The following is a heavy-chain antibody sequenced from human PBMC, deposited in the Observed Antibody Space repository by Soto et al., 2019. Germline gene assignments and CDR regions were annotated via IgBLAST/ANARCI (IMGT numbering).Heavy chain of an antibody. Sequence: SETLSLTCAVYGGSFSGYYWSWIRQPPGKGLEWIGEINHNGSTNYNPSLKSRITISVDTSKNQFSLKLSSVTAADTAVYYCARWPNIVVVVAATAFDYWGQGTLVTVSS. V-gene: IGHV4-34*01. CDR2: INHNGST. J-gene: IGHJ4*02. D-gene: IGHD2-15*01. CDR1: GGSFSGYY. CDR3: ARWPNIVVVVAATAFDY.